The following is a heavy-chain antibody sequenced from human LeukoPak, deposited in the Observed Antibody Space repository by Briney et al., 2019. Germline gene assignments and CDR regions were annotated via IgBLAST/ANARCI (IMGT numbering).Heavy chain of an antibody. CDR2: INDGGGST. CDR1: GFIFSTYV. D-gene: IGHD1-26*01. V-gene: IGHV3-23*01. CDR3: AKGVGRIVGAYYGPFDY. Sequence: GGTLRLSCAASGFIFSTYVMTWVRQAPGKGLEWVSSINDGGGSTYYADSVKGRFTISRDNSKNTLCLQMNSLRAEDTAVYYCAKGVGRIVGAYYGPFDYWGQGTLVTVSS. J-gene: IGHJ4*02.